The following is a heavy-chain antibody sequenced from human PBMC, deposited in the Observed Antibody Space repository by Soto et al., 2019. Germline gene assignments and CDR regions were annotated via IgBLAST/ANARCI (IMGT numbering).Heavy chain of an antibody. V-gene: IGHV1-2*02. CDR3: AGNFMGYCSSTSCYGGDGDYYYYGMDV. Sequence: ASVKVSCKASGYTFTGYYMHWVRQAPGRGLEWMGWINPNSGGTNYAQKFQGRVTMTRDTSISTAYMELSRLRSDDTAVYYCAGNFMGYCSSTSCYGGDGDYYYYGMDVWGQGTTVTVSS. CDR2: INPNSGGT. J-gene: IGHJ6*02. D-gene: IGHD2-2*01. CDR1: GYTFTGYY.